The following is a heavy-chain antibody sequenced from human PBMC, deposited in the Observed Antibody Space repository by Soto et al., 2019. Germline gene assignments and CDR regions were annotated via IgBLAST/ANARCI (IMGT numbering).Heavy chain of an antibody. J-gene: IGHJ4*02. D-gene: IGHD3-22*01. V-gene: IGHV1-8*01. CDR3: ARGIRPLDSSGLNFGTFDY. CDR2: MNPNSGNT. Sequence: ASVKVSCKASGYTFTSYDINWVRQATGQGLEWMGWMNPNSGNTGYAQKFQGRVTMTRNTSISTAYMELSSLRSEDTAVYYCARGIRPLDSSGLNFGTFDYWGQGTLVTVSS. CDR1: GYTFTSYD.